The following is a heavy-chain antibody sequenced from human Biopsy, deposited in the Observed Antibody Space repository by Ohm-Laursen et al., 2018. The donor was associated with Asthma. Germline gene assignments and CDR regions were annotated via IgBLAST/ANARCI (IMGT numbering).Heavy chain of an antibody. D-gene: IGHD3-10*01. Sequence: SLRLSCAAAGFTLTTYAIHWVCQAPGKGLEWVAVISYEGSTKYSADSVKGRFIVSRDISKNILSLQMNSLRPEDTAVYYCARDVVWFREVGGMDVWGQGTTVTVSS. CDR1: GFTLTTYA. CDR3: ARDVVWFREVGGMDV. CDR2: ISYEGSTK. V-gene: IGHV3-30*03. J-gene: IGHJ6*02.